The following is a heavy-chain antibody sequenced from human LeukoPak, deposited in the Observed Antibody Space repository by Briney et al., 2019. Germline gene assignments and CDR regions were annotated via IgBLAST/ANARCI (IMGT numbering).Heavy chain of an antibody. CDR1: GYTFSSYE. CDR3: ARGSGDYGDFDFDY. Sequence: ASVKVSCKTSGYTFSSYEINWVRQATGQELEWMGWMNPNSGNTGYAQKFQGRVTMTRNTSISTAYMELSSLRSEDTAVYYCARGSGDYGDFDFDYWGQGTLVTVSS. CDR2: MNPNSGNT. J-gene: IGHJ4*02. V-gene: IGHV1-8*01. D-gene: IGHD4-17*01.